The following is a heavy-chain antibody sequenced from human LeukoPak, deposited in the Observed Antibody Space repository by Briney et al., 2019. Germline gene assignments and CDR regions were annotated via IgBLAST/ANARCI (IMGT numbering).Heavy chain of an antibody. J-gene: IGHJ3*02. Sequence: ASVKVSCKASGYTFTGYHMYWVRQAPGQGLEWMGWIRPNSGGTNYTQKFQGRVTMTRDTSINTAYMELSRLTSDDTAVYFCATWGLHFDIWGQGTMVTVAS. CDR1: GYTFTGYH. V-gene: IGHV1-2*02. CDR2: IRPNSGGT. D-gene: IGHD3-16*01. CDR3: ATWGLHFDI.